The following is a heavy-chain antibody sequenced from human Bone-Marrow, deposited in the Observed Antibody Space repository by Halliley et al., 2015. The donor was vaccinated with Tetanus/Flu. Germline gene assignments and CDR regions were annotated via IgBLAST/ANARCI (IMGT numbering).Heavy chain of an antibody. CDR2: T. J-gene: IGHJ6*02. D-gene: IGHD3-10*01. V-gene: IGHV3-23*01. Sequence: TYFADSVKGRFTISRDNSKNTVYLQMSSLRAEDTAVYYCARHYGSGGYYTRFYYGMDVWGPGTPVTVSS. CDR3: ARHYGSGGYYTRFYYGMDV.